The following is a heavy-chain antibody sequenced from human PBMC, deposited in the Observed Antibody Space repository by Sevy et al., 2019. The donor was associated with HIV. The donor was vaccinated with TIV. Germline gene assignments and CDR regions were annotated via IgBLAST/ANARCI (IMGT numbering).Heavy chain of an antibody. D-gene: IGHD6-19*01. CDR3: AAVAANKGYFDI. CDR2: IRNKPKSYTT. J-gene: IGHJ2*01. CDR1: GFTFGDLY. V-gene: IGHV3-72*01. Sequence: GGSLRLSCAASGFTFGDLYMDWVRQAPGKGLEWVGRIRNKPKSYTTEYAASVKGRFTISRDDSKNSLFLQMNSLKTEDTAFYYCAAVAANKGYFDIWGRGTLVTVSS.